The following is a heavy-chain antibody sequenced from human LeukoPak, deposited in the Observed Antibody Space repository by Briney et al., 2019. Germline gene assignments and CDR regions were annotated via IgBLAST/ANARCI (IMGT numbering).Heavy chain of an antibody. V-gene: IGHV4-61*02. CDR1: GGSNRRDSYY. CDR2: IYTSGST. CDR3: ARAATTPNYYYYMDV. Sequence: SQTLSLTCTVSGGSNRRDSYYWSWIRQPAGKGLEWIGRIYTSGSTNYNPSLKSRVTISVDTSKNQFSLKLSSVTAAHTPVYYCARAATTPNYYYYMDVWGKGTTVTVSS. J-gene: IGHJ6*03. D-gene: IGHD4-17*01.